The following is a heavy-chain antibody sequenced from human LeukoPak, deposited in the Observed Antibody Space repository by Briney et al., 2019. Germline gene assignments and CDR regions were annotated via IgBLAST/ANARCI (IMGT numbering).Heavy chain of an antibody. V-gene: IGHV3-20*04. CDR3: ARDHYYDSSGSFDY. Sequence: GGSLRLSCAASGFTFSSYAMHWVRQAPGKGLEWVSGINWNGGSTGYADSVKGRFTISRDNAKDSLYLQMNSLRAEDTALYYCARDHYYDSSGSFDYWGQGTLVTVSS. CDR1: GFTFSSYA. J-gene: IGHJ4*02. CDR2: INWNGGST. D-gene: IGHD3-22*01.